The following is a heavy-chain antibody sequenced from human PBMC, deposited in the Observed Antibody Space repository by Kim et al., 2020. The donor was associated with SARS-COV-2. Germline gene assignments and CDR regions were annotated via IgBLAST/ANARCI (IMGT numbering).Heavy chain of an antibody. V-gene: IGHV5-51*01. CDR1: GYSFTSYW. CDR3: ARSPSYYYDSSGPDDY. D-gene: IGHD3-22*01. CDR2: IYPGDSDT. Sequence: GESLKISCKGSGYSFTSYWIGWVRQMPGKGLEWMGIIYPGDSDTRYSPSFQGQVTISADKSISTAYLQWSSLKASDTAMYYCARSPSYYYDSSGPDDYWGQGTLVTVSS. J-gene: IGHJ4*02.